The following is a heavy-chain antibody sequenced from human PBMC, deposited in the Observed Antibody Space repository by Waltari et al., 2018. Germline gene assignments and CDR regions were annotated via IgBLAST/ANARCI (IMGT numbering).Heavy chain of an antibody. CDR3: ARLYDSTRYHNKFFDF. CDR1: GGSINTRDFS. Sequence: QLQLQESGPGLVKPSETLSLTCTVSGGSINTRDFSWGWVRQPPGKELEWIGSIYYGGGPFSNPALTSRATISVGTSKNQFSLRLNAGTATDAAVYYCARLYDSTRYHNKFFDFWGQGTLVTVSS. V-gene: IGHV4-39*01. J-gene: IGHJ4*02. CDR2: IYYGGGP. D-gene: IGHD3-22*01.